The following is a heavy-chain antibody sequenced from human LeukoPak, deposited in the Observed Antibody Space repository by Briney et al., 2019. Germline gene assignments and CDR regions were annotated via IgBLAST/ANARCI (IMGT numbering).Heavy chain of an antibody. CDR3: APTQQWLPPLDY. CDR2: INSDASTI. J-gene: IGHJ4*02. V-gene: IGHV3-74*01. Sequence: GGSLRLSCAASGLTFSSDWMHWVRQVPGKGLVWVSRINSDASTINYADSVKGRFTISRDNAKNTLYLQMNNLRAEDTAVYYCAPTQQWLPPLDYWGQGTLVTVSS. CDR1: GLTFSSDW. D-gene: IGHD6-19*01.